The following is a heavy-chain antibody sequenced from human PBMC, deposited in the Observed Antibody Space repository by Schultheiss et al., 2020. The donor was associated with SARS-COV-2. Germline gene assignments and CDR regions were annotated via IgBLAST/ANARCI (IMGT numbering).Heavy chain of an antibody. CDR2: IYYSGST. CDR3: ASGDVDTAMIYYGMDV. J-gene: IGHJ6*02. Sequence: SQTLSLTCAVYGGSFSGYYWSWIRQPPGKGLEWIGSIYYSGSTYYNPSLKSRVTISVDTSKNQFSLKLSSVTAADTAVYYCASGDVDTAMIYYGMDVWGQGTTVTVSS. V-gene: IGHV4-34*01. D-gene: IGHD5-18*01. CDR1: GGSFSGYY.